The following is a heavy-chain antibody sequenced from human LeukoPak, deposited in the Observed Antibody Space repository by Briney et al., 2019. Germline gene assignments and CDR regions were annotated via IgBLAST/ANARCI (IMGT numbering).Heavy chain of an antibody. V-gene: IGHV3-23*01. D-gene: IGHD3-22*01. CDR2: ISGSGGST. Sequence: GGSLRLSCAASGFTFSNYDMSWGRQAPGKGLEWVSGISGSGGSTYHADSVKGRFTISRDNSKNTLYLQMNSLRAEDTAVYYCAKELDSSGYFDYWGQGTLVTVSS. J-gene: IGHJ4*02. CDR3: AKELDSSGYFDY. CDR1: GFTFSNYD.